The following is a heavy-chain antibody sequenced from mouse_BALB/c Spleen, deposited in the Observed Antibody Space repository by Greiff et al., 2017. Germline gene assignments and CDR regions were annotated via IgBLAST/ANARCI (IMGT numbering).Heavy chain of an antibody. Sequence: VQGVESGPGLVQPSQSLSITCTVSGFSLTSYGVHWVRQSPGKGLEWLGVIWSGGSTDYNAAFISRLSISKDNSKSQVFFKMNSLQANDTAIYYCASHYYGSRAYAMDYWGQGTSVTVSS. D-gene: IGHD1-1*01. CDR2: IWSGGST. CDR1: GFSLTSYG. J-gene: IGHJ4*01. V-gene: IGHV2-2*02. CDR3: ASHYYGSRAYAMDY.